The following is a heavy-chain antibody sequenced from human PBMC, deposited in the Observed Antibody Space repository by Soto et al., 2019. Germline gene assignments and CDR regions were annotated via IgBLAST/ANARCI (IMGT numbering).Heavy chain of an antibody. CDR3: ARRSEYYDFWSGYLNWFDP. V-gene: IGHV5-51*01. J-gene: IGHJ5*02. D-gene: IGHD3-3*01. Sequence: KVSCKDSGYTFTSYGISWVRQAPGQGLEWMGIIYPGDSDTRYSPSFQGQVTISADKSISTAYLQWSSLKASDTAMYYCARRSEYYDFWSGYLNWFDPWGQGTLVTVSS. CDR2: IYPGDSDT. CDR1: GYTFTSYG.